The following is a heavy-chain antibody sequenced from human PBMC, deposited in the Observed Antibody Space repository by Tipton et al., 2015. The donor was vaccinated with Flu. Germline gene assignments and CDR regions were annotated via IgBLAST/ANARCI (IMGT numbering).Heavy chain of an antibody. J-gene: IGHJ4*02. V-gene: IGHV4-59*08. CDR1: GGSIRGYD. D-gene: IGHD2-8*02. CDR2: VHYRENT. CDR3: AGHFNSGLFGS. Sequence: LRLSCTVSGGSIRGYDWNWIRQPPGKGLEWIGFVHYRENTSYNPSLKNRVTMSLDTSKNQFSLKLISVTAADTAGYYCAGHFNSGLFGSWGQGTPVTVSS.